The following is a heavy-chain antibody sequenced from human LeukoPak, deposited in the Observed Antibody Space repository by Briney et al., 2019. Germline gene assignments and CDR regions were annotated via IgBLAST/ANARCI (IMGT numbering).Heavy chain of an antibody. CDR2: IYYSGST. CDR3: ARSQWLGKEDY. CDR1: GGSLSNYY. J-gene: IGHJ4*02. Sequence: SETLSLTCTVSGGSLSNYYWNWIRQPPGEGPEWIAYIYYSGSTNYNPSLKSRVTISLDTSKNQFSLKLSPVTAADTAVYYCARSQWLGKEDYWGQGTLVTVSS. V-gene: IGHV4-59*01. D-gene: IGHD6-19*01.